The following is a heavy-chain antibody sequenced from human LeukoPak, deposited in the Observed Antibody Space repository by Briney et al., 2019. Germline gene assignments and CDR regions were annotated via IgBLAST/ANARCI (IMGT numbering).Heavy chain of an antibody. D-gene: IGHD3-22*01. CDR3: ARGGAYDSSGYYFDY. J-gene: IGHJ4*02. Sequence: SETLSLTCTVSGGSISSYYWSWIRQPPGKGLEWIGYIYYSGSTNYNPSLKSRVTISVDTSKNQFSLKLSSVTAADTAVYYCARGGAYDSSGYYFDYWGQGTLVTVSS. CDR1: GGSISSYY. CDR2: IYYSGST. V-gene: IGHV4-59*12.